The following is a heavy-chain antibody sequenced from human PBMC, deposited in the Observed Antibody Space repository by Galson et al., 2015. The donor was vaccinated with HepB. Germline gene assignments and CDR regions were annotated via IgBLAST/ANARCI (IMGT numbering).Heavy chain of an antibody. Sequence: ETLSLTCAVYGGSFSGYYWSWIRQPPGKGLEWIGEINHSGSTNYNPSLKSRVTISVDTSKNQFSLKLSSVTAADTAVYYCARGAIYYPRSKPLEHWGQGTLVTVSS. J-gene: IGHJ1*01. CDR1: GGSFSGYY. V-gene: IGHV4-34*01. CDR2: INHSGST. CDR3: ARGAIYYPRSKPLEH. D-gene: IGHD2-21*01.